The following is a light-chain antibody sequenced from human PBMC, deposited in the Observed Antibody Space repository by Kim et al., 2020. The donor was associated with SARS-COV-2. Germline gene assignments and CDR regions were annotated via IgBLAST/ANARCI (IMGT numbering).Light chain of an antibody. J-gene: IGKJ1*01. V-gene: IGKV3-15*01. CDR3: QQYNNWPLRT. Sequence: PPSPATLSVSPGERVTLSCRASQSVSDNLAWYQWRPGQAPRLLIYGASTRATGIPDRFSGSGSGTEFTLIISGLQSEDFAVYYCQQYNNWPLRTFGQGTKVDIK. CDR1: QSVSDN. CDR2: GAS.